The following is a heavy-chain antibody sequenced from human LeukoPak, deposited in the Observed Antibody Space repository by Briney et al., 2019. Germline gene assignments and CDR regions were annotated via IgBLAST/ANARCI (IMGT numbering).Heavy chain of an antibody. J-gene: IGHJ4*02. CDR3: AAAVAGPDNYFDY. CDR1: GFTVSINY. V-gene: IGHV3-53*01. D-gene: IGHD6-19*01. Sequence: GGSLRLSCAASGFTVSINYMSWVRQAPGKGLEWVSVIYSGGSTYYADSVKGRFTISRDNSKNTLYLQMNSLRAEDTAVYYCAAAVAGPDNYFDYWGQGTLVTVSS. CDR2: IYSGGST.